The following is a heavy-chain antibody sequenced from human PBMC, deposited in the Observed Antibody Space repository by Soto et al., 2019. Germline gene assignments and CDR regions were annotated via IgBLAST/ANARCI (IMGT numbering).Heavy chain of an antibody. Sequence: GGSLRLSCAASGFTFSSYSMNWVRQAPGKGLEWVSSISSSSSYIYYADSVKGRFTISRDNAKNSLYPQMNSLRAEDTAVYYCASLRYGSGSPPQGYWGQGTLVTVSS. J-gene: IGHJ4*02. CDR3: ASLRYGSGSPPQGY. CDR2: ISSSSSYI. V-gene: IGHV3-21*01. CDR1: GFTFSSYS. D-gene: IGHD3-10*01.